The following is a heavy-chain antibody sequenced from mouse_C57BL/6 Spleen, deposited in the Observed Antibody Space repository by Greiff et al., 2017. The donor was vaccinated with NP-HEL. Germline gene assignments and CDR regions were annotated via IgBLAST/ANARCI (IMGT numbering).Heavy chain of an antibody. CDR3: TSAYYSGANY. Sequence: VQLQQSGAELVRPGASVKLSCTASGFNIKDDYMHWVKQRPEQGLEWIGWIDPENGDTEYASKFQGKATITADTSSNTAYLQLSSLTSEDTAVYYCTSAYYSGANYWGQGTTLTVSS. V-gene: IGHV14-4*01. J-gene: IGHJ2*01. CDR2: IDPENGDT. D-gene: IGHD1-1*01. CDR1: GFNIKDDY.